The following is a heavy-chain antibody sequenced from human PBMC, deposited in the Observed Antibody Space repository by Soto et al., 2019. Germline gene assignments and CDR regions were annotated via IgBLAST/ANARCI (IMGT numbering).Heavy chain of an antibody. D-gene: IGHD3-10*01. J-gene: IGHJ4*02. Sequence: SCKASGYTFTGYYMQWVRQSPGKGLVWISRIYNDGTYSDYADSVRGRFTISRDNVNDTLYLQMNNLRAEDSGLYYCTRGPRPISTGTGAYWGQGTQVTVSS. CDR1: GYTFTGYY. CDR2: IYNDGTYS. V-gene: IGHV3-74*01. CDR3: TRGPRPISTGTGAY.